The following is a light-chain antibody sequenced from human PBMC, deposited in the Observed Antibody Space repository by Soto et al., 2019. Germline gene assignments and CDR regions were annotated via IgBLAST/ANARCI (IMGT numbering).Light chain of an antibody. V-gene: IGLV1-44*01. CDR1: FSNIGTNT. CDR3: ATWDASRRGVV. CDR2: NNN. J-gene: IGLJ2*01. Sequence: QSVLTQPPSVSGTPGQTVTISCSGSFSNIGTNTVNWYQHLPGTAPKLLIYNNNQRPSGVPERFSGSKSGASASLAIGGLQSGDEADYFCATWDASRRGVVFGGGTQLTVL.